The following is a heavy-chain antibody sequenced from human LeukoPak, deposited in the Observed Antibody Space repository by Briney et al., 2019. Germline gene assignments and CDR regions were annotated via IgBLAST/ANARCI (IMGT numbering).Heavy chain of an antibody. Sequence: GGSLRLSCAASGFTFSDYYMSWIRQAPGKGLEWVLYISSSGSSIYYADSVKGRFTISRDNAKNSLSLQMNSLRAEDTAVYYCARFGYSYTWPYYSYGMDVWGQGTTVTVSS. CDR3: ARFGYSYTWPYYSYGMDV. V-gene: IGHV3-11*01. J-gene: IGHJ6*02. CDR2: ISSSGSSI. D-gene: IGHD6-13*01. CDR1: GFTFSDYY.